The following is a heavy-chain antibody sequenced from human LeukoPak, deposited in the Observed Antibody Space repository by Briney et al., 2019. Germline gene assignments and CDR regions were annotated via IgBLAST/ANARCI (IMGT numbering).Heavy chain of an antibody. CDR2: MNPNSGNT. V-gene: IGHV1-8*03. Sequence: ASVKVSCKASGYTFTSYDINWVRQATGQGLEWMGWMNPNSGNTGYAQKFQGRVTITRNTSISTAYMELSSLRSEDTAVYYCARLGVVVVPAAQGDYYYYMDVWGKGTTVTVSS. J-gene: IGHJ6*03. CDR1: GYTFTSYD. D-gene: IGHD2-2*01. CDR3: ARLGVVVVPAAQGDYYYYMDV.